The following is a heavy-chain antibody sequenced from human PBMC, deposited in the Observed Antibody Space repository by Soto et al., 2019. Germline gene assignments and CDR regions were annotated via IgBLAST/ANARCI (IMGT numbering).Heavy chain of an antibody. V-gene: IGHV3-23*01. Sequence: PGGSLRLSCAASGFTFASYAMSWVRQAPGKGLEWVSGISGGGSSTHYADSVKGRFTISRDNSKNTLYLQIISLRAADAAVYYCAKATSYYDFWSGLDYFDYQGQGTLVTVSS. J-gene: IGHJ4*02. CDR1: GFTFASYA. D-gene: IGHD3-3*01. CDR2: ISGGGSST. CDR3: AKATSYYDFWSGLDYFDY.